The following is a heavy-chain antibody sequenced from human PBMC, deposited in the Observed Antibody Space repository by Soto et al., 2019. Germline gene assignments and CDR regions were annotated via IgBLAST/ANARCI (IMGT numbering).Heavy chain of an antibody. Sequence: QVQLVESGGCVGQPGRALRLSCAASGFILSTYAMYWVRQAPGKGLEWVAVISYDGNNKYYADSVKGRFTISRDNSKNTRDLQMNSLRAEDTAVYYCARAGCDGGRCYTLVGLRYGMDVWGQGTTVTVS. D-gene: IGHD2-15*01. CDR3: ARAGCDGGRCYTLVGLRYGMDV. CDR2: ISYDGNNK. V-gene: IGHV3-30*14. CDR1: GFILSTYA. J-gene: IGHJ6*02.